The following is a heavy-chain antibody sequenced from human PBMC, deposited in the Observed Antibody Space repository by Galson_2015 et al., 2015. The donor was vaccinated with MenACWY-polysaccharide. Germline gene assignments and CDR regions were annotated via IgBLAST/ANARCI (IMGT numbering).Heavy chain of an antibody. CDR2: IRSKANSYAT. CDR3: TRLVLGYCSSTSCYPQDNWFDP. Sequence: SLRLSCAASGFTFSGSAMHWVRQASGKGLEWVGRIRSKANSYATAYAASVKGRFTISRDDSKNTAYLQMNSLKTEDTAVYYCTRLVLGYCSSTSCYPQDNWFDPWGQGTLVTVSS. J-gene: IGHJ5*02. D-gene: IGHD2-2*01. V-gene: IGHV3-73*01. CDR1: GFTFSGSA.